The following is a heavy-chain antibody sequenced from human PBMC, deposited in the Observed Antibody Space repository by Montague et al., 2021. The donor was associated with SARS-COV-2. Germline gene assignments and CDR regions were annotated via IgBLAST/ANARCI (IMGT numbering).Heavy chain of an antibody. V-gene: IGHV3-30*01. J-gene: IGHJ5*02. CDR3: ARDRPFTLSASSWSSAFDP. CDR1: GSSFNNYA. Sequence: SLRLSCAASGSSFNNYAMHWVRQAPGKGLEWVALISYDASNKYYEDSLQGRFTISRDNSKNTLYLQLNSLTSEDTAMYYCARDRPFTLSASSWSSAFDPWGQGTLVTVSS. CDR2: ISYDASNK. D-gene: IGHD6-13*01.